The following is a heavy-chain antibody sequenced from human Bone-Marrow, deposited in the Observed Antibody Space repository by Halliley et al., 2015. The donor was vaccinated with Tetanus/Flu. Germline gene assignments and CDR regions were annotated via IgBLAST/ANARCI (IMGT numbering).Heavy chain of an antibody. D-gene: IGHD5-12*01. Sequence: QVQLVQSGGGVVQPGRSLRLSCVASGFTFSNYGMHWVRQAPGKGLERVALIWYDGSNTYYANSVKGRFTISRDNSINTLYLQVNTLRAGDTAVYYCARDPYSGYHYYFDQWGQGTLVTVSA. CDR2: IWYDGSNT. V-gene: IGHV3-33*01. J-gene: IGHJ4*02. CDR1: GFTFSNYG. CDR3: ARDPYSGYHYYFDQ.